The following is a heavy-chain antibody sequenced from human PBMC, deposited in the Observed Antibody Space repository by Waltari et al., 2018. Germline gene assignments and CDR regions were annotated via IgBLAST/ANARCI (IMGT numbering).Heavy chain of an antibody. CDR3: ATWSTSSRSFDH. CDR2: VYYSGRT. D-gene: IGHD6-6*01. Sequence: QLQLQESGPGLVKPSETLSLTCTASGGSISNSGYYWRWIRQPPGKGLEWVGGVYYSGRTYYNPSLKSRVTISVDTSKNQFSLNLSSVTAADTAVYYCATWSTSSRSFDHWGQGSLVTVFS. CDR1: GGSISNSGYY. V-gene: IGHV4-39*07. J-gene: IGHJ4*02.